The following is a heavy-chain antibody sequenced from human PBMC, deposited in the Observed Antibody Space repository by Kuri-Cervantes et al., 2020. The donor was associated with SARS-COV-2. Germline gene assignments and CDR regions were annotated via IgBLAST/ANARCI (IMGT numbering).Heavy chain of an antibody. CDR2: IYYSGST. J-gene: IGHJ4*02. V-gene: IGHV4-39*01. CDR3: ARAPKEDYSILYYFDY. Sequence: GSLRLSCTVSGGSISSSSYYWGWIRQPPGKGLEWIGSIYYSGSTYYNPSLKSRVTISVDTSKNQFSLKLSSVTAADTAVYYCARAPKEDYSILYYFDYWGQGTLVTVSS. D-gene: IGHD4-11*01. CDR1: GGSISSSSYY.